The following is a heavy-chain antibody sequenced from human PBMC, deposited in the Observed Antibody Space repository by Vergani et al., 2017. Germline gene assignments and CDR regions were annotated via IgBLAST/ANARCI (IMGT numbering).Heavy chain of an antibody. Sequence: EVQLVESGGGIVKPGGSLRLSCVASGFSFRNAWMNWVRRTPGKGLEWVGRIKSTFDRGTTDYAAAVKGRFTISRDDSKNTLFLQMNGLKTEDIGVYYCATDPRYCAGCSCDWLRDHHYYGMDVWGQGTTVTVSS. D-gene: IGHD2-21*02. J-gene: IGHJ6*02. CDR2: IKSTFDRGTT. V-gene: IGHV3-15*07. CDR1: GFSFRNAW. CDR3: ATDPRYCAGCSCDWLRDHHYYGMDV.